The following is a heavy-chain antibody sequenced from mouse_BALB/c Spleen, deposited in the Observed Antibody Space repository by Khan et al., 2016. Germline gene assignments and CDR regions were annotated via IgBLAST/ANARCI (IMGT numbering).Heavy chain of an antibody. CDR3: ARSDYYGSSYFDY. CDR2: IYPGDGDT. Sequence: QVQLQQSGAELVRPGSSVKISCKAPGYAFSSYWMNWVKQRPGQGLEWIGQIYPGDGDTNYNGKFKGKATLTADKSSSTAYMQLSSLTSEDSAVYSYARSDYYGSSYFDYWGQGTTLTVSS. CDR1: GYAFSSYW. J-gene: IGHJ2*01. V-gene: IGHV1-80*01. D-gene: IGHD1-1*01.